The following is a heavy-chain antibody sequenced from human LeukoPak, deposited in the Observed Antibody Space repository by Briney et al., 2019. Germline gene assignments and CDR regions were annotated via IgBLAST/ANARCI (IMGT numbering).Heavy chain of an antibody. CDR3: ARGQYSSGVDY. V-gene: IGHV4-34*01. CDR1: GGSFSGYY. D-gene: IGHD6-19*01. CDR2: INHSGST. Sequence: SSEALSLTCAVYGGSFSGYYWSWIRQPPGKGLEWIGEINHSGSTNYNPSLKSRVTISVDTSKNQFSLKLSSVTAADTAVYYCARGQYSSGVDYWGQGTLVTVSS. J-gene: IGHJ4*02.